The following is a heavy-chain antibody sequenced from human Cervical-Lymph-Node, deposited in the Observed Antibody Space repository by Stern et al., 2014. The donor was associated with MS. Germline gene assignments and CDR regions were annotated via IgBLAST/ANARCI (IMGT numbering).Heavy chain of an antibody. V-gene: IGHV4-59*01. D-gene: IGHD3-3*01. CDR1: GGSISGYY. CDR2: VSYSGTT. CDR3: ARDLGSNDWRGWFDP. Sequence: QVQLVESGPGLVKPSETLSLTCTVSGGSISGYYWNWIRQPPGKGLEWIGFVSYSGTTKYNPSLNSRVTIAVDTSKNQFSLKMNSVTAADTAVYFCARDLGSNDWRGWFDPWGQGTLVTVSS. J-gene: IGHJ5*02.